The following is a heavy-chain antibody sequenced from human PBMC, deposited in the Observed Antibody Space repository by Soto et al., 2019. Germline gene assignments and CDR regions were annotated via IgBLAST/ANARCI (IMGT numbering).Heavy chain of an antibody. CDR3: ARGTVPGCSGGSCRRYYYYYMDV. J-gene: IGHJ6*03. Sequence: QVQLQESGPGLVKPSETLSLTCTVSGGSISSYYWSWIRQPPGKGLEWLGYIYYSGSTNYNPSLKSRLTISVDTSKNQFSLKLSSVTAADTAVYYCARGTVPGCSGGSCRRYYYYYMDVWGKGTTVTVSS. D-gene: IGHD2-15*01. V-gene: IGHV4-59*01. CDR1: GGSISSYY. CDR2: IYYSGST.